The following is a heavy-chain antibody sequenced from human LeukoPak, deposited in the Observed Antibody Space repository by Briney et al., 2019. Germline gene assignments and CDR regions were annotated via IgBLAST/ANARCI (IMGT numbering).Heavy chain of an antibody. J-gene: IGHJ4*02. Sequence: SETLSLTFTVSGGSISSYYWSWIRQPPGKGLEWIGYIYTSGSTNYNPSLKSRVTISVDTSKNQFSLKLSSVTAADTAVYYCARGYDYVWGSYRGNYFGYWGQGTLVTVSS. CDR1: GGSISSYY. V-gene: IGHV4-4*09. D-gene: IGHD3-16*02. CDR2: IYTSGST. CDR3: ARGYDYVWGSYRGNYFGY.